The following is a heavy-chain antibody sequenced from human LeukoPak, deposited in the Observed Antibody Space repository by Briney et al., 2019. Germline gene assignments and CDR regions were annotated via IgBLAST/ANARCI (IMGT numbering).Heavy chain of an antibody. J-gene: IGHJ4*02. CDR1: GFTFTNYA. V-gene: IGHV3-23*01. CDR2: INPSSGNT. Sequence: GGSLRLSCAASGFTFTNYAMSWVRQAPGKGLEWVSSINPSSGNTYYADSVKGRFTISGDNSKNTLYLQMNSLRAEDTAVYYCAKENPYCSSTSCYQPPYYFDYWGQGTLVTVSS. CDR3: AKENPYCSSTSCYQPPYYFDY. D-gene: IGHD2-2*01.